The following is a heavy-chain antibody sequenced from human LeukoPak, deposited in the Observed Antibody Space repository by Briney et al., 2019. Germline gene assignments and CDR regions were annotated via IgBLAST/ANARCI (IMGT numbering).Heavy chain of an antibody. V-gene: IGHV5-51*01. CDR2: IYPGDSDT. Sequence: GESLKISCKGSGYSFTSYWIGWVRQMPWKGLEWIGIIYPGDSDTRYSPSFQGQVTISAVKSISTAYLRWSSLKASDTAMYYCARRDSSGWYYFDYWGQGTLVTVSS. CDR3: ARRDSSGWYYFDY. D-gene: IGHD6-19*01. CDR1: GYSFTSYW. J-gene: IGHJ4*02.